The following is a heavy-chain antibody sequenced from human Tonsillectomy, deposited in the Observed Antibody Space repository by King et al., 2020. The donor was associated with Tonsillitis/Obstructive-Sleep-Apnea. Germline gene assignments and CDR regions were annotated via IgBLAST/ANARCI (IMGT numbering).Heavy chain of an antibody. CDR3: ARGHSGGYQRTDGFDI. D-gene: IGHD1-26*01. CDR2: ISSSSGYI. CDR1: GFTFSSYS. V-gene: IGHV3-21*06. Sequence: EVQLVESGGGLVKPGGSLRLSCAASGFTFSSYSMNWVRQAPGKGLEWVSSISSSSGYIYYADSLKGRFTVSRDNAKNSLYVQMNSLRAEDTAVYYCARGHSGGYQRTDGFDIWGQGTRVAGAS. J-gene: IGHJ3*02.